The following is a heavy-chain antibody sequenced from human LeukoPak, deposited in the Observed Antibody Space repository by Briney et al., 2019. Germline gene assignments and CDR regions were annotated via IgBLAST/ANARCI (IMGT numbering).Heavy chain of an antibody. CDR1: GASISNADYY. J-gene: IGHJ4*02. D-gene: IGHD3-10*01. CDR3: ARDLSGSLYFDY. V-gene: IGHV4-39*07. CDR2: IYYSGST. Sequence: SETLSLTCTVSGASISNADYYWGWIRQPPGKGLQWIGTIYYSGSTYYSPSLKSRVTMSVDTSKNQFSLRVTSVTAADTATYYCARDLSGSLYFDYWGQGILVTVSA.